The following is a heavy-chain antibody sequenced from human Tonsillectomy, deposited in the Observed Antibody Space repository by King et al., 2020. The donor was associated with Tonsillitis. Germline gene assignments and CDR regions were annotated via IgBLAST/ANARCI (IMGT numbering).Heavy chain of an antibody. CDR1: GFTFSDHD. V-gene: IGHV3-72*01. D-gene: IGHD3-16*01. Sequence: VQLVESGGGLVQPGGSLRLSCTASGFTFSDHDMDWVRQAPGKGLEWVGRSRSKNKGNTTEYAASVKGRFTISRDASMNSLYLQLNSLKTEDTAVYYCAIFRRTWGYWGQGTLVTVSS. J-gene: IGHJ4*02. CDR3: AIFRRTWGY. CDR2: SRSKNKGNTT.